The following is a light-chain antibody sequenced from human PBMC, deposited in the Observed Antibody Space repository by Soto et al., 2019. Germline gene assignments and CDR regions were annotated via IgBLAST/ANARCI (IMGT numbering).Light chain of an antibody. V-gene: IGKV1-39*01. J-gene: IGKJ5*01. Sequence: DIHMTQSTSSLSASVGNRVTITCRASQSISSYLNWYQQKPGKAPKLLIYAASSLQSGVPSRFSGSGSGTDFTLTINRLETEDFAVYYCQQYHNTPITFGQGTRLEIK. CDR3: QQYHNTPIT. CDR2: AAS. CDR1: QSISSY.